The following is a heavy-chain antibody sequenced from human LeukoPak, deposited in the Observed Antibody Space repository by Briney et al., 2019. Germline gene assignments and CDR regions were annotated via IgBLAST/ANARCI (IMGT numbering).Heavy chain of an antibody. J-gene: IGHJ4*02. CDR2: LYSGGNT. D-gene: IGHD6-19*01. CDR3: ATSTGWPGFDF. CDR1: GVIVSSKY. V-gene: IGHV3-66*01. Sequence: GGSLRLSCAASGVIVSSKYMTWVRQAPGKGLEWVSVLYSGGNTYYADSVKGSFTISRDNSKNTVYLQMNSLRAEDTAVYYCATSTGWPGFDFWGQGTLVTVSS.